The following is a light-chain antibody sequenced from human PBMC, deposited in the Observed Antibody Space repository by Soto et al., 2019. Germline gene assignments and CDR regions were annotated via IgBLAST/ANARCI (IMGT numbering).Light chain of an antibody. CDR1: QGIGND. Sequence: AIQMTQSPSSLSASVGDRVTITCRASQGIGNDLGWYQQRPGKAPNLLIYAASSLQSGVPSRFSGSGSGRDFTLTISSLQPEDFATYYCLQDYSYPWTFGQGTKVEIK. J-gene: IGKJ1*01. CDR2: AAS. V-gene: IGKV1-6*01. CDR3: LQDYSYPWT.